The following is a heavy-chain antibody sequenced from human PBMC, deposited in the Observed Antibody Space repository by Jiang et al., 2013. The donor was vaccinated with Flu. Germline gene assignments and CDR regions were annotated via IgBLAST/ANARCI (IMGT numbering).Heavy chain of an antibody. J-gene: IGHJ6*02. CDR3: ARVGTGTTIPIYYYYYYGMDV. D-gene: IGHD1-7*01. CDR2: IYPGDSDT. Sequence: WVRQMPGKGLEWMGIIYPGDSDTRYSPSFQGQVTISADKSISTAYLQWSSLKASDTAMYYCARVGTGTTIPIYYYYYYGMDVWGQGTTVTVSS. V-gene: IGHV5-51*01.